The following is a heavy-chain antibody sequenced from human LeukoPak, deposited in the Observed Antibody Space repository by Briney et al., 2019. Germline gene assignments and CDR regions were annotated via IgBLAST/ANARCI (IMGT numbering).Heavy chain of an antibody. Sequence: SETLSLTCTVSGGSISSYYWSWIRQPPGKGLEWIGYVYYTGSTNYNPSLNSRVTMSIDTSENQFSLRLSSVTAADTAVYYCARVVGFYDSSAFDLWGQGTLVTVSS. CDR1: GGSISSYY. CDR3: ARVVGFYDSSAFDL. D-gene: IGHD3-22*01. CDR2: VYYTGST. V-gene: IGHV4-59*01. J-gene: IGHJ5*02.